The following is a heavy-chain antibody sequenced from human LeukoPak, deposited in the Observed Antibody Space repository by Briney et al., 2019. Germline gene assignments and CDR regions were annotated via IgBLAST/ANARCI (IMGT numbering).Heavy chain of an antibody. Sequence: GGSLRLSCAASGFTFSSNWMHWVRQAPGKGLVWVSRINIDGSSTSYADSVKGRFTISRDNSKNTLYLQMSSLRAEDTAVYYCVKGCSSTSCQETGNYWGQGTLVTVSS. V-gene: IGHV3-74*01. CDR3: VKGCSSTSCQETGNY. J-gene: IGHJ4*02. CDR1: GFTFSSNW. CDR2: INIDGSST. D-gene: IGHD2-2*01.